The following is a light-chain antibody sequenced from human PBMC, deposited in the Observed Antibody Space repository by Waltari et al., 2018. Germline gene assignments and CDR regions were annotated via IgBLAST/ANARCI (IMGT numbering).Light chain of an antibody. CDR2: GAT. Sequence: QSALTQPASVSGSPGQSITLSCTGTSNDIGNYDLVSWYQQRPGEAPKLLMYGATKRPYGVSNRFSGAKSGKTASLTISGLQTEDEADYYCFSFVAANSFVVGPGTKVTVL. CDR1: SNDIGNYDL. CDR3: FSFVAANSFV. J-gene: IGLJ1*01. V-gene: IGLV2-23*01.